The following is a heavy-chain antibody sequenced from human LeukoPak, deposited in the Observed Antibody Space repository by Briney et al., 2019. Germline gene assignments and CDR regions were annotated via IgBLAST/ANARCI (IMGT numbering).Heavy chain of an antibody. Sequence: PSETLSLTCTVSGGSISSGSHYWTWIRQPAGKGLEYIGRVYSSGSTDSNPSLRSRLTMSVDTSKNQLSLKLTFVTAADTAVYYCARLGRFGALLPYYYYMDVWGKGTTVTVSS. V-gene: IGHV4-61*02. CDR3: ARLGRFGALLPYYYYMDV. CDR2: VYSSGST. D-gene: IGHD3-10*01. J-gene: IGHJ6*03. CDR1: GGSISSGSHY.